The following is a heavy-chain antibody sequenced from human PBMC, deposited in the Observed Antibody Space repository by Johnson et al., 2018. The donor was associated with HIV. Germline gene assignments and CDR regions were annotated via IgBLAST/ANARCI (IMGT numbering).Heavy chain of an antibody. CDR3: ARDSTPWGGDHVGYAFDI. V-gene: IGHV3-13*01. Sequence: VQLVESGGGLVQPGGSLRLSCAASGFTFSSYDMHWVRQATGQGLEWVSAIGTAGDTYYPGSVKGRFTISRENAKNSLYLQMNSLRAGDTAVYYCARDSTPWGGDHVGYAFDIWGQGTMVTVCS. CDR2: IGTAGDT. J-gene: IGHJ3*02. D-gene: IGHD4-17*01. CDR1: GFTFSSYD.